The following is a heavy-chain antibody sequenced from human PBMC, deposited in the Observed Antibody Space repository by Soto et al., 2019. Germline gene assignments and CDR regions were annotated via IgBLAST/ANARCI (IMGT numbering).Heavy chain of an antibody. CDR2: IYWDGEK. D-gene: IGHD2-2*01. CDR3: AHFIVVSPSDVFDV. J-gene: IGHJ3*01. Sequence: QITLKESGPALVKPTQTLTLTCTFSGFSLSTSGVGVGWIRQPPGKALEWLALIYWDGEKRYSPSQKSRLAITTDSCKNQVVLTMTHLDPVATAAYSCAHFIVVSPSDVFDVWGQGTMVAVSS. V-gene: IGHV2-5*02. CDR1: GFSLSTSGVG.